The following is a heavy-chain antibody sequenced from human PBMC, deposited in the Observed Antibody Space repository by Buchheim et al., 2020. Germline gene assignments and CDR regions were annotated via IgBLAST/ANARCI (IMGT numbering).Heavy chain of an antibody. CDR3: GDPPAAA. V-gene: IGHV4-4*02. Sequence: VQLQESGPRLVKPSGTLSLTCAVSGDSISSSRWWTWVRQPPGKGLEWIGEIYHTGDTNYNASLGGRVTISIDKSRNPFSPGLTSVTDTDTAVYYCGDPPAAAWGQGTL. D-gene: IGHD2-15*01. CDR2: IYHTGDT. J-gene: IGHJ4*02. CDR1: GDSISSSRW.